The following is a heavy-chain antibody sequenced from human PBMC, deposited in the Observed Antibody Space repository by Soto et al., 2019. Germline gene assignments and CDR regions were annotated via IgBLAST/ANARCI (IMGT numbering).Heavy chain of an antibody. Sequence: SGPTLVNPTQTLTLTCTVSGFSLTTSGMTLGLIRQPPGKAPDWLAVAYQYSASLQIRLTFTKDTSKNQVVLTMTNVDPGDTATYYCTPTHDSSMGPIYWGQGSQVTVSS. V-gene: IGHV2-5*01. CDR1: GFSLTTSGMT. D-gene: IGHD2-2*01. CDR3: TPTHDSSMGPIY. J-gene: IGHJ4*02. CDR2: AY.